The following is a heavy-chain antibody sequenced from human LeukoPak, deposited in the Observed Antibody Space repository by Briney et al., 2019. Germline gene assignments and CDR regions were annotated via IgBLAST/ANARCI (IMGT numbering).Heavy chain of an antibody. V-gene: IGHV4-39*01. CDR1: GGSISSSSYY. J-gene: IGHJ4*02. Sequence: PSETLSLTCTVSGGSISSSSYYWGWIRQPPGKGLEWIGHIYYSGNTYYNPSLKSRVTISVDTSKNQFSLKLSSVTAADTAVYYCARGSYGGIHYWGQGTLVTVSS. CDR3: ARGSYGGIHY. CDR2: IYYSGNT. D-gene: IGHD3-16*01.